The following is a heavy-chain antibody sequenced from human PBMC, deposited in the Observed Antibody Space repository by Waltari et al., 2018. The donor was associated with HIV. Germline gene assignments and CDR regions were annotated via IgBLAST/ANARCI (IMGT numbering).Heavy chain of an antibody. V-gene: IGHV3-33*01. Sequence: QVQLVQWGGGVVQPGRSLRLSCAASGFTFNNYGMSWGRQTPGKGLGWVAVVWYDGSKEDYADSMKGRFTISRDTTNNRLYLQMNSLRVDDTAGYLCARGEPWAGYNSDWYFDLWGRGTLVTVSS. CDR3: ARGEPWAGYNSDWYFDL. D-gene: IGHD5-12*01. CDR1: GFTFNNYG. J-gene: IGHJ2*01. CDR2: VWYDGSKE.